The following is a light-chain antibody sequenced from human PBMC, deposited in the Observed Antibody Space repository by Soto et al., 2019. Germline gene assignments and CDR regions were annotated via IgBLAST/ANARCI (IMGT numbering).Light chain of an antibody. Sequence: QSVLTQPPSASGTLGQRVTFSCSGSSSNIGSNTVNWYQQLPGTAPNLLISSNNQRPSGVPDRFSGSKSGTSASLAISRLQSEDEDDYYCSTWDDSLDGYVFGTGTKVTVL. V-gene: IGLV1-44*01. CDR1: SSNIGSNT. CDR2: SNN. CDR3: STWDDSLDGYV. J-gene: IGLJ1*01.